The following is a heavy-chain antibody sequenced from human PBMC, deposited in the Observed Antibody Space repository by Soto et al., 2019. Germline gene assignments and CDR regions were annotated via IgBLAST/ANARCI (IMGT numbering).Heavy chain of an antibody. Sequence: QVQLVQSGAEVKKPGSSVKVSCKASGVTFNTFAISWVRQAPGQGLEWMGGIIPVLGPAFYAQKFQGRVTVTADRSTSTAYLVLSSLRWEDTGVYFCVRAAKRYFDYWGQGTLVSVSS. CDR1: GVTFNTFA. J-gene: IGHJ4*02. CDR2: IIPVLGPA. CDR3: VRAAKRYFDY. V-gene: IGHV1-69*06.